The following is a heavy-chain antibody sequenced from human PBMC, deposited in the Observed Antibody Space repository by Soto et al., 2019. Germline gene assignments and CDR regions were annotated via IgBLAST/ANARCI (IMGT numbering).Heavy chain of an antibody. J-gene: IGHJ4*02. V-gene: IGHV4-30-4*01. CDR3: ARKQWLVRRDFDY. CDR2: IYYSGST. D-gene: IGHD6-19*01. Sequence: SETLSLTCTVSGGSISSGDYYWSWIRQPPGKGLEWIGYIYYSGSTYYNPSLKSRVTISVDTSKNQFSLKLSSVTAADTAVYYCARKQWLVRRDFDYWGQGTLVTVS. CDR1: GGSISSGDYY.